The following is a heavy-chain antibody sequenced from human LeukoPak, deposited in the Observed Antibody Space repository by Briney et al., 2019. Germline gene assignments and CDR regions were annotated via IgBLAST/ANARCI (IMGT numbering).Heavy chain of an antibody. CDR3: ARDAWYDILTGYSG. Sequence: GGSLRLSCAASGFTVSSNYMSWVRQAPGKGLEWVSVIYSGGSTYYADSVKGRFTISRDNSKNTLYLQMNSLRAEDTAVYYCARDAWYDILTGYSGWGQGTLVTVSS. CDR2: IYSGGST. CDR1: GFTVSSNY. V-gene: IGHV3-53*01. J-gene: IGHJ4*02. D-gene: IGHD3-9*01.